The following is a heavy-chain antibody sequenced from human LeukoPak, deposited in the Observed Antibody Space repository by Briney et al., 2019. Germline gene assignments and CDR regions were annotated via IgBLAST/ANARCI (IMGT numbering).Heavy chain of an antibody. J-gene: IGHJ4*02. V-gene: IGHV4-59*01. CDR2: IYYSGST. D-gene: IGHD3-10*01. CDR1: GGSISSYY. CDR3: ARDSGVASPLDY. Sequence: SETLSLTCTVSGGSISSYYWSWIRQPPGKGLEWIGYIYYSGSTNYNPSLKSRVTISVDTSKNQFPLKLSSVTAADTAVYYCARDSGVASPLDYWGQGTLVTVSS.